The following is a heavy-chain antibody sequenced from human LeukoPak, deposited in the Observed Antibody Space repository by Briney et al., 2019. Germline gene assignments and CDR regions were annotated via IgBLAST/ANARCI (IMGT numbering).Heavy chain of an antibody. CDR2: IRYDGSNK. D-gene: IGHD3-22*01. Sequence: PGGSLRLSCAASGFTFSSYGMYWVRQAPGKGLEWVAFIRYDGSNKYYADSVKVRFTISRDNSKNTLYVQMYSLRPDDTAVYYCAKDSSDYYFDYWGQGTLVTVSS. V-gene: IGHV3-30*02. J-gene: IGHJ4*02. CDR3: AKDSSDYYFDY. CDR1: GFTFSSYG.